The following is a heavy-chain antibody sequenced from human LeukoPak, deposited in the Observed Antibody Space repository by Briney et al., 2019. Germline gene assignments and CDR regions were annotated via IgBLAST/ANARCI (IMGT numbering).Heavy chain of an antibody. Sequence: SVKVSCKASGGTFNNYAIGWVRQAPGQGLEWMGGTILILRTVDYAQKFQGRVTITADESASTVYMELSSLKSEDTAVYYCATVSVGAAFDPWGQGTLVTVSS. CDR3: ATVSVGAAFDP. J-gene: IGHJ5*02. CDR2: TILILRTV. CDR1: GGTFNNYA. V-gene: IGHV1-69*13. D-gene: IGHD1-26*01.